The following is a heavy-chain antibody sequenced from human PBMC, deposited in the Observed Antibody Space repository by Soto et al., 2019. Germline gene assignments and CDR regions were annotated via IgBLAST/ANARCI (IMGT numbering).Heavy chain of an antibody. D-gene: IGHD2-15*01. CDR2: IYYSGST. J-gene: IGHJ5*02. V-gene: IGHV4-31*03. Sequence: PSETLSLTCTVSGGSISSGGYYWSWIRQHPGKGLEWIGYIYYSGSTYYNPSLKSRVTISVDTSKNQFSLKLSSVTAADTAVYYCARNTVVAALNWFEPWGQGTLVTVSS. CDR1: GGSISSGGYY. CDR3: ARNTVVAALNWFEP.